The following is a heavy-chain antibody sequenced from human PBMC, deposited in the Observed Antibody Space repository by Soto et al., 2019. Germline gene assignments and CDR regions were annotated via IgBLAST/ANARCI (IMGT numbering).Heavy chain of an antibody. CDR2: IYYSGST. D-gene: IGHD5-12*01. CDR1: GGSISSYY. V-gene: IGHV4-59*01. CDR3: AGGGDGYNYQWRAFDI. Sequence: SETLSLTCTVSGGSISSYYWSWIRQPPGKGLEWIGYIYYSGSTNYNPSLKSRVTISVDTSKNQFSLKLSSVTAADTAVYYCAGGGDGYNYQWRAFDIWGQGTLVTVSS. J-gene: IGHJ3*02.